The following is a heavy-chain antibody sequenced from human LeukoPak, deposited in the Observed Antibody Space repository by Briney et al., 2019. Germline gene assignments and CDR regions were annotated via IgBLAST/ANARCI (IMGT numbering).Heavy chain of an antibody. V-gene: IGHV4-34*01. CDR2: INHNGST. Sequence: SETLSLTCAVYGGSFSGYYWSWIRQPPGKGLEWIGEINHNGSTNYNPSLKSRVTISVDTSKNQFSLKLSSVTAADTAVYYCARPTRMATIGFDYWGQGTLVTVSS. J-gene: IGHJ4*02. D-gene: IGHD5-24*01. CDR3: ARPTRMATIGFDY. CDR1: GGSFSGYY.